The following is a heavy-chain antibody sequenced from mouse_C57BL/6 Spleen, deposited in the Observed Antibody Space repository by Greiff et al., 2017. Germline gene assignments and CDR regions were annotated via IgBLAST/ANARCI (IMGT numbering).Heavy chain of an antibody. CDR2: ILPGSGRT. J-gene: IGHJ2*01. Sequence: QVQLQQSGAELMKPGASVKLSCKATGYTFTGYWIAWVKQRPGHGLEWIGEILPGSGRTNYNEKFKGQVTFSADTSSNTAYMQLSSLTTEDSAIYYCARSKVITTARFDYWDQGTTLTVSS. V-gene: IGHV1-9*01. CDR3: ARSKVITTARFDY. CDR1: GYTFTGYW. D-gene: IGHD1-1*01.